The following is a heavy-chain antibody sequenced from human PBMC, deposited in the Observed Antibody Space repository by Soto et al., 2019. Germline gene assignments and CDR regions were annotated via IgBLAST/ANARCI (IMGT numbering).Heavy chain of an antibody. D-gene: IGHD2-15*01. J-gene: IGHJ6*02. Sequence: SGPTLVNPTPTLTLTCTFYGFSLSTSGMCVSWIRQPPGKALEWLALIDWDDDKYYSTSLKTRLTISKDTSKNQVVLTMTNMDPVDTATYYCARILSTHSRYYYYYGMDVWGQGTTVTVSS. V-gene: IGHV2-70*01. CDR3: ARILSTHSRYYYYYGMDV. CDR1: GFSLSTSGMC. CDR2: IDWDDDK.